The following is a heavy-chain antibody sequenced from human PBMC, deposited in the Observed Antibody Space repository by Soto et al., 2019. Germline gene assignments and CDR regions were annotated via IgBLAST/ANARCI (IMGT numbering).Heavy chain of an antibody. CDR2: IYYSGST. CDR3: ARVNYGNYYYYYGMDV. J-gene: IGHJ6*02. D-gene: IGHD4-17*01. CDR1: GCSISNYY. Sequence: SETLSLTCTVSGCSISNYYWSWIRQPPGKELEWIGYIYYSGSTNYNPSLKSRVTISVDTSKNQFSLKLTSVTAADTAVYYCARVNYGNYYYYYGMDVWGQGTTVTVSS. V-gene: IGHV4-59*01.